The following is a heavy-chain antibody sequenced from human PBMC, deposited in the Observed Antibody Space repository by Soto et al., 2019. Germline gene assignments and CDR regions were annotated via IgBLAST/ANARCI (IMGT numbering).Heavy chain of an antibody. J-gene: IGHJ6*02. V-gene: IGHV3-21*01. CDR1: GFTFSGYT. CDR3: ARDAYRATTFTTDYSYYAMDV. D-gene: IGHD1-1*01. Sequence: EVQLVESGGGQVKPGGSLRLSCAASGFTFSGYTVNLVRQAPGKGLEWVSSISTSGGYIFYADSVKGRFTISRDNAKNSLYLQLNSLRAEDTAVYYCARDAYRATTFTTDYSYYAMDVWGQGTTVTVSS. CDR2: ISTSGGYI.